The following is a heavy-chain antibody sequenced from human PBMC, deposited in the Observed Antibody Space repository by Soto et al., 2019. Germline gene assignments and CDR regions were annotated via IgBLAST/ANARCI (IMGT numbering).Heavy chain of an antibody. CDR3: ASSIGARPF. D-gene: IGHD6-6*01. Sequence: QVQLEESGPGLVEPSGTLSLTCAVSGGSISSDNWWTWLRQPPGKGLEWVGEIYNSGRTNYNPYIESRVTISPDKYKNQFSLRLKSVTAADTAIYYCASSIGARPFRGQGTLVTVSS. CDR2: IYNSGRT. V-gene: IGHV4-4*02. J-gene: IGHJ4*02. CDR1: GGSISSDNW.